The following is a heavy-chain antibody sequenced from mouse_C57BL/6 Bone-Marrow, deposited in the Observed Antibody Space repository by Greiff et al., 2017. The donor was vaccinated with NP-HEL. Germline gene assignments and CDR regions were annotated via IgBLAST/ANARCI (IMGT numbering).Heavy chain of an antibody. CDR2: IYPRDGST. D-gene: IGHD2-4*01. V-gene: IGHV1-78*01. CDR1: GYTFADHT. CDR3: ARSGSYYDYGWYFDV. Sequence: VKLQESDAELVKPGASVKISCKVSGYTFADHTIHWMKQRPEQGLEWIGYIYPRDGSTKYNEKFKGKATLTADKSSSTAYMQLNSLTSEDSAVYFCARSGSYYDYGWYFDVWGTGTTVTVSS. J-gene: IGHJ1*03.